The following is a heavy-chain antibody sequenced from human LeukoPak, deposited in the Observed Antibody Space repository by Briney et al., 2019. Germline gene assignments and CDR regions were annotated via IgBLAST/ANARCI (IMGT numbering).Heavy chain of an antibody. V-gene: IGHV4-34*01. CDR2: INHSGST. Sequence: PSETLSLTCIVSYGSISSYYWSWIRQPPGKGLEWIGEINHSGSTNYNPSLKSRVTISVDTSKNQFSLKLSSVTAADTAVYYCARGDGYKTLRLGYWGQGTLVTVSS. D-gene: IGHD5-24*01. CDR3: ARGDGYKTLRLGY. CDR1: YGSISSYY. J-gene: IGHJ4*02.